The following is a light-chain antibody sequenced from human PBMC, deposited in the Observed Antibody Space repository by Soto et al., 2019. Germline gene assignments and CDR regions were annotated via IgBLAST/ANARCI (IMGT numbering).Light chain of an antibody. CDR2: AAS. CDR3: LQDYNYPVT. CDR1: QDIRND. V-gene: IGKV1-6*01. J-gene: IGKJ1*01. Sequence: AIQMTQSPSSLSASVGDRVTITCRASQDIRNDLGWFQQKPGKVPKLLIYAASTLQSGVPSRFSGSGSGTDFSLTISSPQPEDFATYYCLQDYNYPVTFGQGTKVEIK.